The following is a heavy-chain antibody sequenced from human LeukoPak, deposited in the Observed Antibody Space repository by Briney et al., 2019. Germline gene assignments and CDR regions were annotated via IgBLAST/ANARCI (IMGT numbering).Heavy chain of an antibody. CDR2: INPSGGST. J-gene: IGHJ4*02. CDR1: GYTFTSYY. D-gene: IGHD2-15*01. Sequence: GAAVKVSCKASGYTFTSYYMHWVRQAPGQGLEWMGIINPSGGSTSYAQKFQGRVTMTRDTSTSTVYMELSSLRSEDTAVYYCARDGGSNYFDYWGQGTLVTVSS. V-gene: IGHV1-46*01. CDR3: ARDGGSNYFDY.